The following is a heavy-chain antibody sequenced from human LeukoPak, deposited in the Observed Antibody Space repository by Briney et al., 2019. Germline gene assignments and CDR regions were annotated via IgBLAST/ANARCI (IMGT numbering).Heavy chain of an antibody. V-gene: IGHV1-8*01. J-gene: IGHJ4*02. CDR3: ARGKLTHGDYVAVDF. CDR1: GYTFTTYD. CDR2: MNPKSANT. D-gene: IGHD4-17*01. Sequence: ASVKVSCKASGYTFTTYDVNWVRQATGQGLEWMGSMNPKSANTGYAQKFQGRVTMTSDTTINTAYMQLSSRRSEDTAIYYCARGKLTHGDYVAVDFWGQGTLVTVSS.